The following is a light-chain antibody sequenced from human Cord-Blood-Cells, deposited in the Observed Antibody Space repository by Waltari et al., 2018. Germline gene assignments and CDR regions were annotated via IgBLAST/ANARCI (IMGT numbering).Light chain of an antibody. J-gene: IGKJ2*01. CDR3: QQSYSTPYT. V-gene: IGKV1-39*01. CDR1: QSISSY. Sequence: DIQMTQSPSSLSASVGDRVTITCRASQSISSYLNWYQQKPGKAPKLLIYAASSLQSGVPSRFSGSGSGTDCTRAISNLQPEDFATYYCQQSYSTPYTFGQGTKLEIK. CDR2: AAS.